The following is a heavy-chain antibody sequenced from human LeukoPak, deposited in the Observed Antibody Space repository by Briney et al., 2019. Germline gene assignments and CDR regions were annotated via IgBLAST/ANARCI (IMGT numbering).Heavy chain of an antibody. J-gene: IGHJ4*02. CDR2: IRYDGSNK. D-gene: IGHD3-10*01. CDR1: GFTFSSYG. CDR3: ARQDATMVRGVMGEFDY. V-gene: IGHV3-30*02. Sequence: GGSLRLSCAASGFTFSSYGMHWVRQAPGKGLDWLAFIRYDGSNKYYADSVKGRFTISRDNAKNSLYLQMNSLRAEDTAVYYCARQDATMVRGVMGEFDYWGQGTLVTVSS.